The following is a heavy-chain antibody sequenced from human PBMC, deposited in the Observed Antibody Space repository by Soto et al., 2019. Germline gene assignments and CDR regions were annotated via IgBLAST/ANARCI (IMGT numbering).Heavy chain of an antibody. V-gene: IGHV4-30-4*01. CDR3: ARDTSSGCGSHS. D-gene: IGHD5-12*01. CDR1: GDSISSRDYY. J-gene: IGHJ4*02. CDR2: IYYSGST. Sequence: SETLSLTCTVSGDSISSRDYYWSWIRQPPGKGLEWIGYIYYSGSTYYNPSLKSRVSISVDTSKHQFSLKLTSVTAADTAVYYSARDTSSGCGSHSLGQGPLVTGSS.